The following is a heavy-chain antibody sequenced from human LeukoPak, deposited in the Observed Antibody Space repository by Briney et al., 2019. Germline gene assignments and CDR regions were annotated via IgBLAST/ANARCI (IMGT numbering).Heavy chain of an antibody. V-gene: IGHV1-69*05. CDR1: GGTFSTYA. CDR3: ATQRGDSSGYYGGY. D-gene: IGHD3-22*01. J-gene: IGHJ4*02. Sequence: ASVKVSCKASGGTFSTYAISWVRQAPGQGLEWMGGIIPIFGTANYAQKFQGRVTITTDESTSTAYIELRSLRSEDTAVYYCATQRGDSSGYYGGYWGQGTLVTVSS. CDR2: IIPIFGTA.